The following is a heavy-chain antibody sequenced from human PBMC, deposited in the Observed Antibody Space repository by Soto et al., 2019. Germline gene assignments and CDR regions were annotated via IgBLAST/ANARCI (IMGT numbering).Heavy chain of an antibody. Sequence: EVQLVESGGGLVQPGGSLRLSCAASGFTFSDHYMDWVRQAPGKGLEWVGRTRNKANSYTTEYAASVKGRFTISRDDSKNSLYLQMNSQKTEDTAVYYCARAKYYDSSGYYYPYYYYGMDVWGQGTTVTVSS. CDR2: TRNKANSYTT. D-gene: IGHD3-22*01. CDR1: GFTFSDHY. V-gene: IGHV3-72*01. J-gene: IGHJ6*02. CDR3: ARAKYYDSSGYYYPYYYYGMDV.